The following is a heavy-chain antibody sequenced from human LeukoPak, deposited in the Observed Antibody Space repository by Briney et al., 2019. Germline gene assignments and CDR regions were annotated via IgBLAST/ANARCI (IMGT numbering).Heavy chain of an antibody. CDR1: GGSFSGYY. J-gene: IGHJ4*02. CDR3: ARGVGDGYNYFPVLFNY. CDR2: INHSGST. D-gene: IGHD5-24*01. Sequence: SETLSLTCAVYGGSFSGYYWNWIRQPPGKGLEWIGEINHSGSTNYNPSLKSRVTISVDTSKNQFSLKLSSVTAADTAVYYCARGVGDGYNYFPVLFNYWGQGTLVTVSS. V-gene: IGHV4-34*01.